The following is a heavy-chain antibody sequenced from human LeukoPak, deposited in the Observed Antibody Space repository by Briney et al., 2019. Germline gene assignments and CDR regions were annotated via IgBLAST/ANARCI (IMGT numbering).Heavy chain of an antibody. CDR2: ISSSGSTI. CDR1: GFTFSNYE. J-gene: IGHJ5*02. Sequence: GGSLRLSCAASGFTFSNYEMHWVRQAPGKGLEWVSYISSSGSTIYYADSVKGRFTISRDNAKNSLFLQMNSLRAEDTAVYYCARDREIWLPHNWFDPWGQGTLVTVSS. CDR3: ARDREIWLPHNWFDP. V-gene: IGHV3-48*03. D-gene: IGHD5-24*01.